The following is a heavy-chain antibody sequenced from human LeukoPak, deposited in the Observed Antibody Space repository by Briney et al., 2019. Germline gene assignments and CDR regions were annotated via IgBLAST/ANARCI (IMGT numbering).Heavy chain of an antibody. V-gene: IGHV1-46*01. Sequence: ASVKVSCKASGYTFTSYYMHWVRQAPGQGLERMGIINPSGGSTSYAQKFQGRVTMTRDTSTSTVYMELSSLRSEDTAVYYRARDSEMGCSSTSCYYYYYYMDVWGKGTTVTVSS. J-gene: IGHJ6*03. CDR2: INPSGGST. CDR3: ARDSEMGCSSTSCYYYYYYMDV. CDR1: GYTFTSYY. D-gene: IGHD2-2*01.